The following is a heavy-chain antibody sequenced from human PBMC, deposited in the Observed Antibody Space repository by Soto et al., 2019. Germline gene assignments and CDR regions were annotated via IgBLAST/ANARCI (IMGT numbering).Heavy chain of an antibody. V-gene: IGHV3-11*01. CDR2: ISNTGNTI. J-gene: IGHJ5*02. D-gene: IGHD1-1*01. Sequence: QVQLVESGGGLVKSGGSLRLSCVASGFTFSDYYMSWFRQAPGKGLEWIAYISNTGNTIYYADSVKGRFTISRDDANNSLLLQMNGLRADDTDVYYWERGTTGFLTGGWFDPWGQGTLVTVSS. CDR3: ERGTTGFLTGGWFDP. CDR1: GFTFSDYY.